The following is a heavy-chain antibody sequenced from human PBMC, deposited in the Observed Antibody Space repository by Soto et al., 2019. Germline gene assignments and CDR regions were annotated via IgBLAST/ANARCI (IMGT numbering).Heavy chain of an antibody. V-gene: IGHV5-51*01. CDR2: IYPGDSDT. D-gene: IGHD6-6*01. J-gene: IGHJ6*02. Sequence: PGESLKISCKGSGYSFTGYWIGWVRQMPGKGLEWMGIIYPGDSDTRYSPSFQGQVTISADKSISTAYLQWSSLKASGTAMYYCARLRARPPYYYYDMDVWGQGTTVTVSS. CDR3: ARLRARPPYYYYDMDV. CDR1: GYSFTGYW.